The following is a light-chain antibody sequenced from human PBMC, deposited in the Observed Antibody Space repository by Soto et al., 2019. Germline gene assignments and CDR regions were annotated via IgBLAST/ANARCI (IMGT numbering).Light chain of an antibody. Sequence: QSALTQPASVSGSPGQSITISCTGTSSDVGDYNYVSWYQHHPDKAPKLMIYEVSNRPSGVSNRFSGSKSGNTASLTSSGLQAEDEADYYCPSYTTSSTHWVFGGGTKLTVL. CDR1: SSDVGDYNY. V-gene: IGLV2-14*01. CDR2: EVS. J-gene: IGLJ3*02. CDR3: PSYTTSSTHWV.